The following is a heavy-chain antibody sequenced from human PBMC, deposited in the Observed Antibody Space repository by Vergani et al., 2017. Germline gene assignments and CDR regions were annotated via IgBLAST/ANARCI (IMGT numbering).Heavy chain of an antibody. CDR3: AGRSAYYYGDWYFDL. V-gene: IGHV3-66*02. CDR1: GFTFSDYY. D-gene: IGHD3-22*01. J-gene: IGHJ2*01. Sequence: VQLVESGGGLVKPGGSLRLSCAASGFTFSDYYMNWVRQAPGKGLEWVSIIYSGGSTYYADSVKGRFTISRDNSKNTLYLQMNSLRAEDTAVYYCAGRSAYYYGDWYFDLWGRGTLVTVSS. CDR2: IYSGGST.